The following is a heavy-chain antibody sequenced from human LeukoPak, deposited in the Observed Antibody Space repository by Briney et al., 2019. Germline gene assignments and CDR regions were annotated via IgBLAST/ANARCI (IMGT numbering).Heavy chain of an antibody. CDR2: INSDGSST. D-gene: IGHD3-16*01. CDR3: ARYMMGFDY. CDR1: GFTFSSYW. Sequence: GGSPRLSCAASGFTFSSYWAHWVRQAPGKGLVWVSRINSDGSSTSYADSVKGRFTISRDNAENTLYLQMNSLRAEDTAVYYCARYMMGFDYWGQGTLVTVSS. V-gene: IGHV3-74*01. J-gene: IGHJ4*02.